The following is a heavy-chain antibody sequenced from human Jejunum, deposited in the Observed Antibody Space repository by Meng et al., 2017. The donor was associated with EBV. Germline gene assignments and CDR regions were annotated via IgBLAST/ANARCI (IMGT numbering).Heavy chain of an antibody. Sequence: EVQLVESGGXLVKPGGSLRLSCAASGFTFKSYSMNWVRQAPGKGLDWVAFISADGSYSYYADSVKGRFTISRDNAKNSLFLQMNRLRAEDTAVYYCARGFSTEADYRGQGTLGTVSS. CDR3: ARGFSTEADY. CDR2: ISADGSYS. V-gene: IGHV3-21*01. CDR1: GFTFKSYS. D-gene: IGHD1-14*01. J-gene: IGHJ4*02.